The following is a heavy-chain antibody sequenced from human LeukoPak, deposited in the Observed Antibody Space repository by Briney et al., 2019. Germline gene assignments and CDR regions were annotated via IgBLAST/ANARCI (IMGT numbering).Heavy chain of an antibody. J-gene: IGHJ4*02. CDR1: GYTLTELS. CDR2: FDPEDGET. Sequence: ASVKVSCKVSGYTLTELSMHWVRQAPGKGLEWMGGFDPEDGETIYAQKFQGRVTMTEDTSTSTAYMELRSLRSDDTAVYYCARQYGDHRDYWGQGTLVTVSS. V-gene: IGHV1-24*01. D-gene: IGHD4-17*01. CDR3: ARQYGDHRDY.